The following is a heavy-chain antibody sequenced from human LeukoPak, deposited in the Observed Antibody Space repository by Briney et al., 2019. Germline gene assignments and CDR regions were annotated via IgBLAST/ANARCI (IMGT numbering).Heavy chain of an antibody. V-gene: IGHV3-7*01. Sequence: PGGSLRLSCAASGFAFGTYWMTWVRQAPGKGLEWVANIKIDGTEKRYADSVKGRFTISRDNAKNSLYLQMSSLSAEDTAVYYCARRVVGGTDYFDYWGQGTLVTVSS. CDR2: IKIDGTEK. J-gene: IGHJ4*02. CDR1: GFAFGTYW. CDR3: ARRVVGGTDYFDY. D-gene: IGHD1-26*01.